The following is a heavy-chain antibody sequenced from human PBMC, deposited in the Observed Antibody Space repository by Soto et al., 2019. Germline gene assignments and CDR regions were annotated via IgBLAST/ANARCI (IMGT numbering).Heavy chain of an antibody. V-gene: IGHV3-23*01. CDR2: ISGSGGST. CDR3: AASRGYDYGDYGGTFFDY. D-gene: IGHD4-17*01. J-gene: IGHJ4*02. Sequence: GGSLRLSCAASGFTFSSYAMSWVRQAPGKGLEWVSAISGSGGSTYYADSVKGRFTISRDNSKNTLYLQMNSLRAEDTAVYYCAASRGYDYGDYGGTFFDYWGQGTLVTVSS. CDR1: GFTFSSYA.